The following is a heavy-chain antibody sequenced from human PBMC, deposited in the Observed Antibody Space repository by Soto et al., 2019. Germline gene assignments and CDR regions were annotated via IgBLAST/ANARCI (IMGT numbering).Heavy chain of an antibody. CDR1: GGSVTNSSYY. CDR3: VSQRTTVLTQAYFDY. J-gene: IGHJ4*02. Sequence: PXETLCLTCTVSGGSVTNSSYYWGWIRQSPGKGLEWIGSVYYRGRRYSKSSVKSRVTISVDTSKNQFSLNFNSVTASDTGLYYCVSQRTTVLTQAYFDYWGPGALVTVSS. D-gene: IGHD4-17*01. CDR2: VYYRGRR. V-gene: IGHV4-39*01.